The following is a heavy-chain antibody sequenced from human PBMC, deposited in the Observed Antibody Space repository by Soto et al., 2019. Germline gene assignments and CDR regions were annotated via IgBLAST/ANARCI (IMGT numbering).Heavy chain of an antibody. CDR2: IYHAGSV. CDR3: ARTFDYYGMDV. CDR1: GYSIASGYY. Sequence: SETLSLTCAVSGYSIASGYYWACIRQSPGKGLEWIGSIYHAGSVYYNPSLNSRVAVSLDTSKNHFSLKLTSVTAADTAVYYCARTFDYYGMDVWGQGTTVTVSS. V-gene: IGHV4-38-2*01. J-gene: IGHJ6*02.